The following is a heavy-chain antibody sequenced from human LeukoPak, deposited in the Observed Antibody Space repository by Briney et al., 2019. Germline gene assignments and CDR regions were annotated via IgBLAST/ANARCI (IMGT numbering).Heavy chain of an antibody. D-gene: IGHD3-10*01. CDR3: AKSLGRAYGSGSSNSPFDY. CDR2: ISGSGGST. Sequence: PGASLRLSCAASGFTFSSYAMSWVRQAPGKGLEWVSLISGSGGSTDFADSVKGRFTISRDNSNNTVYLQMNSLRAEDTAVCYCAKSLGRAYGSGSSNSPFDYWGQGTLVTVSS. J-gene: IGHJ4*02. V-gene: IGHV3-23*01. CDR1: GFTFSSYA.